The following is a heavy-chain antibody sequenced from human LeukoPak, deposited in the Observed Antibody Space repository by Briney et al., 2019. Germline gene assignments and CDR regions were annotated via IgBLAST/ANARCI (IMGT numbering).Heavy chain of an antibody. V-gene: IGHV3-21*01. Sequence: GGSLRLSCAASGFTFSSYSMNWVRQAPGKGLEWVSSISSSSSYIYYADSVKGRFTISRDNAKNSLYLQMNSLRAEDTAVYYCARDLGDSSGYPYYFDYWGQGTLVTVSS. CDR1: GFTFSSYS. CDR2: ISSSSSYI. CDR3: ARDLGDSSGYPYYFDY. D-gene: IGHD3-22*01. J-gene: IGHJ4*02.